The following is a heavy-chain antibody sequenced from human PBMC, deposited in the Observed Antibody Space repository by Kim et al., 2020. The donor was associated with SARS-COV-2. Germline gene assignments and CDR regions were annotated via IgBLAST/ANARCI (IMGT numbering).Heavy chain of an antibody. D-gene: IGHD2-15*01. Sequence: GGSLRLSCSASGFTFSSYGMHWVRQAPGKGLECVSAISSNGGCIYYADSVKGRFTISRDNSKNTLYLQMNSLRAEDTAVYYCVRQGDTCSGRRCYW. V-gene: IGHV3-64*04. CDR3: VRQGDTCSGRRCYW. CDR1: GFTFSSYG. J-gene: IGHJ2*01. CDR2: ISSNGGCI.